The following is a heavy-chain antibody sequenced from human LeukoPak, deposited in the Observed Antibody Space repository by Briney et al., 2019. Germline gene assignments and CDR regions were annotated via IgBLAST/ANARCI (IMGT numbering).Heavy chain of an antibody. Sequence: SETLSLTCSVSGYSISSGYYWGWIRQSPGQGLEWIGSISHSGRTYYNPSLKSRVTISVDTSKNQLSLKLTSVTAADTAVYYCASDEEFSWFFYWGQGTLVTVSS. V-gene: IGHV4-38-2*02. CDR1: GYSISSGYY. CDR2: ISHSGRT. D-gene: IGHD3-10*01. J-gene: IGHJ4*02. CDR3: ASDEEFSWFFY.